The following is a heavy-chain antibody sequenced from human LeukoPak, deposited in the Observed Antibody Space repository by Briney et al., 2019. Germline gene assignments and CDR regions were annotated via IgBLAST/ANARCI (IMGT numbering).Heavy chain of an antibody. CDR2: IIPIFGTA. CDR1: GGTFSSYA. CDR3: ARDTPLWESSAQYPHYYYYYGMDV. D-gene: IGHD1-26*01. V-gene: IGHV1-69*01. Sequence: SVKVSCKASGGTFSSYAISWVRQAPGQGLEWMGGIIPIFGTANYAQKFQGKVTITADESTSTAYMELSSLRSEDTAVYYCARDTPLWESSAQYPHYYYYYGMDVWGQGTTVTVSS. J-gene: IGHJ6*02.